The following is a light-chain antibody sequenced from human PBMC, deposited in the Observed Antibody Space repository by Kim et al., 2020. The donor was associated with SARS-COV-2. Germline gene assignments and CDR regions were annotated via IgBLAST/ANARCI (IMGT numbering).Light chain of an antibody. J-gene: IGKJ1*01. V-gene: IGKV1-5*03. CDR2: KAS. CDR1: QNINKW. CDR3: QHYAGTLWT. Sequence: ASVGDRVTITCRASQNINKWLAWYQQKPGKAPSLLIYKASTLESGVPSRFSGRGSGTEFTLTISSLQPDDFATYYCQHYAGTLWTFGQGTKVDIK.